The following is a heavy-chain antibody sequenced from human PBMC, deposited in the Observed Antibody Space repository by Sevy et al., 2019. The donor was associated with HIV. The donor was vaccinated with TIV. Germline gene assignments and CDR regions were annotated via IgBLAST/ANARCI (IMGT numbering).Heavy chain of an antibody. CDR1: GFTFSSYG. J-gene: IGHJ6*02. Sequence: RGSLRLSCAASGFTFSSYGMHWVRQAPGRGLEWVAVIWYDGSNKYYADSVKGRFTISRDNSKNTLYLQMNSLRAEDTAVYYCARDDTAMALYYYYYYGMDVWGQRTTVTVSS. V-gene: IGHV3-33*01. CDR3: ARDDTAMALYYYYYYGMDV. CDR2: IWYDGSNK. D-gene: IGHD5-18*01.